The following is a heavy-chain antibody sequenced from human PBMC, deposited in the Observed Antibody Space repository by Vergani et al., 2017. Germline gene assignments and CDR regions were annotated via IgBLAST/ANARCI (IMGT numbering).Heavy chain of an antibody. D-gene: IGHD3-16*01. J-gene: IGHJ3*02. V-gene: IGHV4-61*02. CDR1: GGPFNSGSYY. CDR3: ARGNPYVDFDI. CDR2: IHTNGVI. Sequence: QVQLQELGPGLVKPSQTLSPTFTVLGGPFNSGSYYWSWRRQPAGKRLEWIGRIHTNGVIHYNPSLNSRATISVDTSPNQISLKLTSVTATDTAIYFCARGNPYVDFDIWGQGTMITVSS.